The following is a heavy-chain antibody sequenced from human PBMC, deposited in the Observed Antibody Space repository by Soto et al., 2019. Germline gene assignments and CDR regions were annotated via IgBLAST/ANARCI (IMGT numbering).Heavy chain of an antibody. CDR3: ARGRITIFGVVMNDFDI. V-gene: IGHV1-18*04. Sequence: ASVNVSFKASCYTFTIYCIILFLHAPLQWLEWMGWISAYNVNTNYAQKLHCRVTMTTDTSTSTAYMELRSLRSDDTAFYYCARGRITIFGVVMNDFDIWGQGTMVTVSS. D-gene: IGHD3-3*01. CDR2: ISAYNVNT. J-gene: IGHJ3*02. CDR1: CYTFTIYC.